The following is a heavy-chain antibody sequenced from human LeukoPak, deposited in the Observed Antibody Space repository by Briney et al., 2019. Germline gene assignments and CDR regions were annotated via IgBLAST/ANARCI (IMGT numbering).Heavy chain of an antibody. CDR2: ISAYNGNT. Sequence: ASVKVSCKASGYTFTSYGISWVRQAPGQGLEWMGWISAYNGNTNYAQKLRGRVTMTTDTSTSTAYMELRSLRSDDTAVYYCARVGVLRYFDWSPGGYWGQGTLVTVSS. CDR3: ARVGVLRYFDWSPGGY. D-gene: IGHD3-9*01. J-gene: IGHJ4*02. CDR1: GYTFTSYG. V-gene: IGHV1-18*01.